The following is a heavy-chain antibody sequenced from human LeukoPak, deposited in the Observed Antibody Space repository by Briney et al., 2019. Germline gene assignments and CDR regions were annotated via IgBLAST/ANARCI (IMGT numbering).Heavy chain of an antibody. V-gene: IGHV1-69*05. CDR2: IIPIFGTT. CDR1: GGTFSSYA. Sequence: ASAKVSCKASGGTFSSYAISWVRQAPGQGLEWMGRIIPIFGTTNYAQKFQGRVTITTDESTSTAYMELSSLRSEDTAVYYCARGIVGATTGDAFDIWGQGTMVTVSS. D-gene: IGHD1-26*01. CDR3: ARGIVGATTGDAFDI. J-gene: IGHJ3*02.